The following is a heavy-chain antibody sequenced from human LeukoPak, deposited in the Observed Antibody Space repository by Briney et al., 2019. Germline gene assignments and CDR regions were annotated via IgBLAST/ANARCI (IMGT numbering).Heavy chain of an antibody. CDR1: GFMFSSNW. CDR3: AKGYSNYISTIVN. CDR2: IKEDGTET. J-gene: IGHJ4*02. Sequence: HPGGSLRLSCAASGFMFSSNWMSWVRLAPGKGLEWVANIKEDGTETYYVDSVKGRFTISRDNSKNTLCLQMNSLSAEDTAVYYCAKGYSNYISTIVNWGQGTLVTVSS. V-gene: IGHV3-7*03. D-gene: IGHD4-11*01.